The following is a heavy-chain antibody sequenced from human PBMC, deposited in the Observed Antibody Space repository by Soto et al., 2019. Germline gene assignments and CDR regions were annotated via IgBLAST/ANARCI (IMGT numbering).Heavy chain of an antibody. CDR2: ITRDGYNK. V-gene: IGHV3-30*04. J-gene: IGHJ4*02. CDR1: GFIFKNYA. Sequence: QPXGSLRLSCAVSGFIFKNYALNWVRQAPGKGLEWVASITRDGYNKYYADSVKGRFTISRDNSKNTLSLQMTALRVEDSSVYYCTKSSGGSSSVGMDYWGPGTLVTVSS. D-gene: IGHD6-6*01. CDR3: TKSSGGSSSVGMDY.